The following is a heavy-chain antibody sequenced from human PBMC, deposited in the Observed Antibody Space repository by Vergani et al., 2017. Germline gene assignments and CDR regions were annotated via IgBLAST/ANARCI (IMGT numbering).Heavy chain of an antibody. D-gene: IGHD2-21*01. CDR1: GDSISSGVYY. Sequence: QVQLQESGPGLVKPSQTLALTCSVSGDSISSGVYYWNWIRQHPGKGLEWIGYIYSTGSTHHNPSLRRRINMSVDTSKNQFSLKLNSVTAADTAMYYCARMGGDXEGDAFRIGYFDSWGPGILVTVSS. CDR3: ARMGGDXEGDAFRIGYFDS. V-gene: IGHV4-31*03. J-gene: IGHJ4*02. CDR2: IYSTGST.